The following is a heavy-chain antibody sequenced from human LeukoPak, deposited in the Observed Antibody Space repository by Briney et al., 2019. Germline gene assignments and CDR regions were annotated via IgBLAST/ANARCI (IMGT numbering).Heavy chain of an antibody. CDR1: GYSFISYW. J-gene: IGHJ3*02. D-gene: IGHD4-17*01. CDR3: ARHGGIYADDI. V-gene: IGHV5-51*01. Sequence: GESLKISCKGSGYSFISYWIGWVRQMPGKGLEWMGVIYPGDSDTRYSPSFQGQVTFAADKSISTAYLQWSSLRASDTAMYFCARHGGIYADDIWGQGTMVTVSS. CDR2: IYPGDSDT.